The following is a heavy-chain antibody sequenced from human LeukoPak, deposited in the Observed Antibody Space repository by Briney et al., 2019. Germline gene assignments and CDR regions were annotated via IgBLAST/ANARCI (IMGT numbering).Heavy chain of an antibody. V-gene: IGHV1-46*03. CDR2: INPSGGST. D-gene: IGHD5-12*01. CDR1: GYTFTSCY. CDR3: ARDPRSEPYEAQP. J-gene: IGHJ5*02. Sequence: ASVKVSCKASGYTFTSCYMHWVRQAPGQGLEWMGIINPSGGSTSYAQKFQGRVTMTRDTSTSTVYMELSSLRSEDTAVYYCARDPRSEPYEAQPWGQGTLVTVSS.